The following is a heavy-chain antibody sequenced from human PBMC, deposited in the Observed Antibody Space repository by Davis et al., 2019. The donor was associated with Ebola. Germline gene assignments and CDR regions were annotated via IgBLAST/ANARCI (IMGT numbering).Heavy chain of an antibody. D-gene: IGHD3-22*01. J-gene: IGHJ4*02. CDR3: AKSGPSVVITTQPLSF. Sequence: GESLKISCAASGFTFRSHWMGWVRQAPGRGLEWVALIWYDDSNTYYADSVKGRFTISRDNSKNTLYLQMNSLRAEDTAVYYCAKSGPSVVITTQPLSFGGQGTLVTVSS. V-gene: IGHV3-30*02. CDR2: IWYDDSNT. CDR1: GFTFRSHW.